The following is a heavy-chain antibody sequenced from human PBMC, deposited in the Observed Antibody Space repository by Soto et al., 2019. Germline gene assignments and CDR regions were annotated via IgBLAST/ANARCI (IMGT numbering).Heavy chain of an antibody. Sequence: EVPLVESGGGLVKPGGSLRLSCAASGGTFSHLWMTWVRQAPGQGPEWVGRIKSRSDGEKTDYLAPVRGRFTISRDDSKNTLFVQMNSRKSEDTGVYYCTTDRQYKGVGVIVAWGQGTLVTVSS. V-gene: IGHV3-15*01. J-gene: IGHJ3*01. CDR1: GGTFSHLW. D-gene: IGHD3-16*02. CDR2: IKSRSDGEKT. CDR3: TTDRQYKGVGVIVA.